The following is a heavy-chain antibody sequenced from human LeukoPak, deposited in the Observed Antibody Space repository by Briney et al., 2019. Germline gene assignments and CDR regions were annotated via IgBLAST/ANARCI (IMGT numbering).Heavy chain of an antibody. CDR3: ARHGQYRFREYYYYMDV. J-gene: IGHJ6*03. Sequence: GGSLRLSCAASGFTVSSNYMSWVRQAPGKGLEWVSVIYSGGSTYYADSVKGRFTISRDNSKNTLYLQMNSLRAEDTAVYYCARHGQYRFREYYYYMDVWGKGTTVTISS. CDR2: IYSGGST. CDR1: GFTVSSNY. V-gene: IGHV3-66*04. D-gene: IGHD5-18*01.